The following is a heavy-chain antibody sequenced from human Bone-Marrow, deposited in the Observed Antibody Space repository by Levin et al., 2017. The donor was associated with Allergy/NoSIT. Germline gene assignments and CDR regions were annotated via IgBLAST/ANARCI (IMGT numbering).Heavy chain of an antibody. Sequence: PSQTLSLTCAVSGGSISSGGYSWSWIRQPPGMRPEWIGYIYHSWSTYYNPSLKSRVTISVDRSKNQFSLKLSSVTAADTAVYYCAGGDVDYYYGMDVWGQGTTVTVSS. CDR3: AGGDVDYYYGMDV. V-gene: IGHV4-30-2*01. CDR2: IYHSWST. CDR1: GGSISSGGYS. J-gene: IGHJ6*02.